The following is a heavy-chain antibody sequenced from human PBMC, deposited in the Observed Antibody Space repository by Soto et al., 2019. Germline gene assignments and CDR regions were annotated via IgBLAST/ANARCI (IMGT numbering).Heavy chain of an antibody. CDR3: ARSVEGHFDY. D-gene: IGHD6-19*01. J-gene: IGHJ4*02. Sequence: EVQLVESGGALVQPGGSLRISCEASGFKFSIYSMNWVRQAPGKGLEWSAYITSDTKTIKYADSVKGRFTISSDNAKNSVYLQMNSLSDEDTAVYYCARSVEGHFDYWGQGTVVTVSS. CDR2: ITSDTKTI. CDR1: GFKFSIYS. V-gene: IGHV3-48*02.